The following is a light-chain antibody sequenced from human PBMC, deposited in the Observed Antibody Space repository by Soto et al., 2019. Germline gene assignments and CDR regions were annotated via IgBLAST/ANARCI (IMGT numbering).Light chain of an antibody. V-gene: IGKV3-20*01. Sequence: EVVLTQSPDTLSLSPGERATVSCRASQSVSRSNLAWYQHKPGQAPRLLIYGASSRATGIPDRFSGSGSGTDFTLTISRLEPEDFAVYYCQQYSGSLPYTFGQGTKVDIK. J-gene: IGKJ2*01. CDR3: QQYSGSLPYT. CDR1: QSVSRSN. CDR2: GAS.